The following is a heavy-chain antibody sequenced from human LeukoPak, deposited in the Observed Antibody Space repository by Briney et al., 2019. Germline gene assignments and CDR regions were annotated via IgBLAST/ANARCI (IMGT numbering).Heavy chain of an antibody. CDR1: GFTFSSYA. J-gene: IGHJ4*02. Sequence: GGSLRLSCAASGFTFSSYAMSWVRQSPGKGLERVSGISGSGGSTYYADSVKGRFTISRDNSKNTLYLQMNSLRAEDTAVYYCAKVPEYYYDSSGYYFDYWGQGTLVTVSS. V-gene: IGHV3-23*01. CDR2: ISGSGGST. D-gene: IGHD3-22*01. CDR3: AKVPEYYYDSSGYYFDY.